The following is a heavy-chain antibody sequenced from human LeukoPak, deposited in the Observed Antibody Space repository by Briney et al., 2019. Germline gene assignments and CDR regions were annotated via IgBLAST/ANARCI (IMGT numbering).Heavy chain of an antibody. Sequence: GSSVKVSCKASGGTFSSYAISWVRQAPGQGLEWMGGMIPIFGTANYAQKFQGRVTITADESTSTAYMELSSLRSEDTAVYYCARLVVPYGDYEVVDYWGQGTLVTVSS. J-gene: IGHJ4*02. CDR1: GGTFSSYA. CDR3: ARLVVPYGDYEVVDY. V-gene: IGHV1-69*01. CDR2: MIPIFGTA. D-gene: IGHD4-17*01.